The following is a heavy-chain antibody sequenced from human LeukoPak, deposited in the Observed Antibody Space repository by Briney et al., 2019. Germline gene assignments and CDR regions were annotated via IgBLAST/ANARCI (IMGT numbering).Heavy chain of an antibody. CDR1: GGTFSSYA. CDR3: ARGGSSSPDAFDI. V-gene: IGHV1-69*05. D-gene: IGHD6-6*01. J-gene: IGHJ3*02. Sequence: ASVKVSCKASGGTFSSYAISWVRQAPGQGLEWMGGIIPIFGTANYAQKFQGRVTITTDESTSTAYMELSSLRSEDTAVYYCARGGSSSPDAFDIWGQGTMVTVSS. CDR2: IIPIFGTA.